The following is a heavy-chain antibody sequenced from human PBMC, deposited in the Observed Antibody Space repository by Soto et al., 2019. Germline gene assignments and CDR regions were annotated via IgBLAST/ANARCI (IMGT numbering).Heavy chain of an antibody. CDR1: GFTFSSYA. CDR3: AKGSKGGSSREHWFDP. V-gene: IGHV3-23*01. Sequence: GGSLRLSFAASGFTFSSYAMTWVRQAPGKGLEWVSAISGSGGSTYYADSVKGRFTISRDNSKNTLYLQMNSLRAEDTAVYYCAKGSKGGSSREHWFDPWGQGTLVTVSS. CDR2: ISGSGGST. J-gene: IGHJ5*02. D-gene: IGHD6-6*01.